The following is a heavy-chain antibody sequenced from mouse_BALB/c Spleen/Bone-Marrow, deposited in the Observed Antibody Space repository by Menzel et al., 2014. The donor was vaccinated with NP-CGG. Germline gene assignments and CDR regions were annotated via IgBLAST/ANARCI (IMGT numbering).Heavy chain of an antibody. CDR1: GHTFPDHA. CDR2: ISPGNGDI. Sequence: VQLQQSDTELVKPGASVKISCKASGHTFPDHAIHWAKQRPEQGPEWIGYISPGNGDIKYNEKFKGKATLTTDKSSSTAYMQFNSLTSEDSAVYFCKRWDYDGYFVCWCQGTTLTVSS. J-gene: IGHJ2*01. CDR3: KRWDYDGYFVC. V-gene: IGHV1S53*03. D-gene: IGHD2-4*01.